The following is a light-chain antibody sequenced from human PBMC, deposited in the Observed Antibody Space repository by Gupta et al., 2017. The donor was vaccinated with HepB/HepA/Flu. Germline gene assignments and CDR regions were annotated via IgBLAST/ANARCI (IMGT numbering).Light chain of an antibody. CDR1: QSISSY. Sequence: DIQMPKSQSSLSASVGDRVTITCRASQSISSYLNWYQQKPGKAPKLLIYAASSLQSGVPSRFSGSGSGTDFTITISSLQPEDFATYYCQQSYSTPLTFGGGTKVEIK. V-gene: IGKV1-39*01. CDR3: QQSYSTPLT. J-gene: IGKJ4*01. CDR2: AAS.